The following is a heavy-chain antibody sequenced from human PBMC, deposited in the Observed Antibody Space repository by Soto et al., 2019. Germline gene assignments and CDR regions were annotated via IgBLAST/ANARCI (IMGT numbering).Heavy chain of an antibody. CDR1: GFTFSSYS. V-gene: IGHV3-21*01. Sequence: EVQLVESGGGLVKPGGSLRLSCAASGFTFSSYSMNWVRQAPGKGLEWVSSISSSSSYIYYADSVKGRFTIPRDNAKNSXYXXMSSLRAEDTAVYYCARGYSYYDSSGYDKWDAFDIWGQGTMVTVSS. CDR2: ISSSSSYI. D-gene: IGHD3-22*01. CDR3: ARGYSYYDSSGYDKWDAFDI. J-gene: IGHJ3*02.